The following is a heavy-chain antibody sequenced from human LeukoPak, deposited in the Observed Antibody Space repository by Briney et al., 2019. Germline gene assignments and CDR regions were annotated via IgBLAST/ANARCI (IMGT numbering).Heavy chain of an antibody. CDR3: ARGYYYDSSGYYLDY. CDR2: IYYSGST. CDR1: GGSISSYY. Sequence: KPSETLSLTCTVSGGSISSYYWSWIRQPPGKGLQGIGYIYYSGSTNYNPSLKSRVTISVDTSKNQFSLKLSSVTAADTAVYYCARGYYYDSSGYYLDYWGQGTLVTVSS. V-gene: IGHV4-59*01. D-gene: IGHD3-22*01. J-gene: IGHJ4*02.